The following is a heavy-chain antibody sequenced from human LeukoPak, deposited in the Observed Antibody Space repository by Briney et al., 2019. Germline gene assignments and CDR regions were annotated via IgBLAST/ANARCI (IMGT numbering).Heavy chain of an antibody. CDR3: ARRIAGRLLIDY. J-gene: IGHJ4*02. V-gene: IGHV1-8*02. D-gene: IGHD6-6*01. Sequence: ASVKVSCKASGYTFTSYDINWVRQATGQGLEWMGWMNPNSGNTGYAQKLQDRVTMTTDTSTSTAYMELRSLRSDDTAVYFCARRIAGRLLIDYWGQGTLVTVSS. CDR2: MNPNSGNT. CDR1: GYTFTSYD.